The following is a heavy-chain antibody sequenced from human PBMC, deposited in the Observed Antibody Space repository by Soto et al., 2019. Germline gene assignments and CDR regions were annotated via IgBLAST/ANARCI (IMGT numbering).Heavy chain of an antibody. J-gene: IGHJ4*02. V-gene: IGHV4-39*01. CDR3: ARRGSGHTFDY. CDR1: GASVSRIGFH. CDR2: IYDAGTT. Sequence: QVQLQESGPGLVKPSETLSLTCAVSGASVSRIGFHWGWIRQPPGQGLEWIGSIYDAGTTFYNPSLKSRVTISADTSENQVPLRLTSVTAADTAVYYCARRGSGHTFDYWGQGTLVTVSS. D-gene: IGHD3-10*01.